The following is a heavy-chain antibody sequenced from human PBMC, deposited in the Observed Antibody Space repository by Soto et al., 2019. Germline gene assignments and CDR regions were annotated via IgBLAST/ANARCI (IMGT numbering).Heavy chain of an antibody. CDR3: ARSPGGNFGIIIEGTNWFAP. Sequence: ASVKVSCKAPRDTFTSYYINWVRQAPGQGLEWMGVINPHGGSTAYAQKFKGRVTLTRDTSASTVYMEVSSLTSEDTATYYCARSPGGNFGIIIEGTNWFAPWGQGTLVTVSS. V-gene: IGHV1-46*01. D-gene: IGHD1-26*01. J-gene: IGHJ5*02. CDR1: RDTFTSYY. CDR2: INPHGGST.